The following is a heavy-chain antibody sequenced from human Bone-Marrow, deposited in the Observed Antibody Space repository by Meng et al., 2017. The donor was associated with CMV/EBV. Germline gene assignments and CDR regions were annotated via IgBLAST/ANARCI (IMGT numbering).Heavy chain of an antibody. CDR2: IITTAGTE. J-gene: IGHJ4*02. CDR3: ASSGTWVLRG. D-gene: IGHD1-7*01. Sequence: ASVKVSCKASGYTFTSYYMHWVRQVPGQGLEWMGGIITTAGTENYAQRFQARLTISTDESMTTAYMELTSLRSEDTAVYYCASSGTWVLRGWGQGTLVTVSS. CDR1: GYTFTSYY. V-gene: IGHV1-46*01.